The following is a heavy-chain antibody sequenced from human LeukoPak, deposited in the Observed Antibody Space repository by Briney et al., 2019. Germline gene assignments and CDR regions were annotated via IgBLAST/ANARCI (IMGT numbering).Heavy chain of an antibody. CDR3: AREIHLDY. Sequence: GGSLRLSCAASGFTFSSYTMNWVRQAPGKGLEWVSSISSSSYIYYADSVKGRFAISRDNAKNSLYLQMNSLRAEDTAVYYCAREIHLDYWGQGTLVTVSS. V-gene: IGHV3-21*01. CDR1: GFTFSSYT. CDR2: ISSSSYI. J-gene: IGHJ4*02.